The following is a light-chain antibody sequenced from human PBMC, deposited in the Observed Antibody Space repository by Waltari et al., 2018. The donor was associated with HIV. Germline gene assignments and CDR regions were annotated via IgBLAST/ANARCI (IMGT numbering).Light chain of an antibody. J-gene: IGLJ3*02. CDR3: ASYTSTSARV. V-gene: IGLV2-14*01. CDR1: NSEVGDYNF. Sequence: QSALTQPASVSGSPGPSITIPCTGTNSEVGDYNFVSWFQQHPGKVPQLLIYEVSNRPSVVSYRFSGSKSGNTASLTISGLQAEDEADYYCASYTSTSARVFGGGTKVTVL. CDR2: EVS.